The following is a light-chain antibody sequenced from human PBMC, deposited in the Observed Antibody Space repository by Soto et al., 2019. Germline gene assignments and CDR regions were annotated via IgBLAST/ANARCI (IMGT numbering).Light chain of an antibody. CDR1: SSDVGGYNY. V-gene: IGLV2-8*01. CDR3: SSHGGANNFYV. Sequence: QSVLTQPPSAFGSPGQSVTISCTGTSSDVGGYNYVSWYQQHPGKVPKLMIYEVTKRPSGVPDRFSGSKSGNTASLTVSGLQAEDEADYYCSSHGGANNFYVFGTGTKVTVL. J-gene: IGLJ1*01. CDR2: EVT.